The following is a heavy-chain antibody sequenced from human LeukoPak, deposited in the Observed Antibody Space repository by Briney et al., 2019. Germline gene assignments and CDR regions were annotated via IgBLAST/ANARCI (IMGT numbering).Heavy chain of an antibody. V-gene: IGHV4-59*01. CDR3: ARGSEWFGKFDY. CDR1: GVSISTYY. Sequence: SETLSLTCTVSGVSISTYYWSGIRLSPGKGLEWLGYTSNSGSTDSNPSIKSRVTISVDTSRNQVSLRLRSVTAADTAVYFCARGSEWFGKFDYWGQGIQVTVSS. D-gene: IGHD3-10*01. J-gene: IGHJ4*02. CDR2: TSNSGST.